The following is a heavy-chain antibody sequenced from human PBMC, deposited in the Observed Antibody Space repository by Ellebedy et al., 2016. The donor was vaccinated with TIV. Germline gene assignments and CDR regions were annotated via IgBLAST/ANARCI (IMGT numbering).Heavy chain of an antibody. J-gene: IGHJ4*02. D-gene: IGHD3-22*01. CDR2: INHSGST. CDR3: ARKYYYDSSAFYY. Sequence: MPSETLSLTCAVYGGSFSDYYWTWIRQPPGKGLEWIGDINHSGSTNYNPSCKSRVSISVDTSKNQFSLKLSSVTAADTAVYYCARKYYYDSSAFYYWGQGTLVTVSS. CDR1: GGSFSDYY. V-gene: IGHV4-34*01.